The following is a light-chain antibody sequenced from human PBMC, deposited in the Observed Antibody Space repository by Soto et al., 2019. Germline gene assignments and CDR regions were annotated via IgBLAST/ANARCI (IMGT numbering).Light chain of an antibody. CDR3: AAWDDSLNGVV. CDR2: SNN. J-gene: IGLJ2*01. V-gene: IGLV1-44*01. Sequence: QSVLTQPPSASGTPGQRVTISCSGSSSNIGSNIVNWYQQLPGTAPKLLIYSNNRRPSGVPDRFSGSKSGTSASLAISGLQSGDEADYYCAAWDDSLNGVVFGGGTKVTVL. CDR1: SSNIGSNI.